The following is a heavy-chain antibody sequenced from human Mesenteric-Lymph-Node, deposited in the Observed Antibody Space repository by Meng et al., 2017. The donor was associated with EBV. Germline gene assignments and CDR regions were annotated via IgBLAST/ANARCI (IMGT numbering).Heavy chain of an antibody. J-gene: IGHJ4*02. CDR2: INHSGST. CDR1: GGSFSGYY. Sequence: QGQFQQWGGGMLKPSEARTLTCAVYGGSFSGYYWSWIRQPPGKGLEWIGEINHSGSTNYNPSLKSRVTISVDTSKNQFSLKLSSVTAADTAVYYCARGEKGPIDYWGQGTLVTVSS. CDR3: ARGEKGPIDY. V-gene: IGHV4-34*01.